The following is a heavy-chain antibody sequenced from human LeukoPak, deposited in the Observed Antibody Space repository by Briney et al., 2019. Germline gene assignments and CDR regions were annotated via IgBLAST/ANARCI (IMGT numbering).Heavy chain of an antibody. J-gene: IGHJ6*02. V-gene: IGHV3-21*01. CDR3: ARSQRAITIFGVVIKYGMDV. CDR1: GFTFSSYS. Sequence: PGGSLRLSCAASGFTFSSYSMNWVRQAPGKGLEWVSSISSSSSYIYYADSVKGRFTISRDNAKNSQYLQMNSLRAEDTAVYYCARSQRAITIFGVVIKYGMDVWGQGTTVTVSS. D-gene: IGHD3-3*01. CDR2: ISSSSSYI.